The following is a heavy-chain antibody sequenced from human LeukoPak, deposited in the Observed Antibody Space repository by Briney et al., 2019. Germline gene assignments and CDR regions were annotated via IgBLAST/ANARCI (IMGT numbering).Heavy chain of an antibody. Sequence: SETLSLTCTVSGGSISSYYWSWIRQPPGKGLEWIGYIYYSGSTNYNPSLKSRVTISVDTTKNQFSLKLSSVTAADTAVYYCARHGDSYGRPYYFDYWGQGTLVTVSS. J-gene: IGHJ4*02. CDR3: ARHGDSYGRPYYFDY. CDR2: IYYSGST. CDR1: GGSISSYY. V-gene: IGHV4-59*08. D-gene: IGHD5-18*01.